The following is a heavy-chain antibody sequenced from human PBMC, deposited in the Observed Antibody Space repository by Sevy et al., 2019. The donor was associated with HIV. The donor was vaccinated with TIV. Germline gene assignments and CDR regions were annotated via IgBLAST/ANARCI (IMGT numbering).Heavy chain of an antibody. J-gene: IGHJ4*02. CDR3: ARGKVLFDH. V-gene: IGHV4-59*01. D-gene: IGHD3-10*01. CDR1: GGSFNDFY. CDR2: IYYNGTT. Sequence: SETLSLTCTVPGGSFNDFYWSWIRQSPGRGLEWIGYIYYNGTTNSNPSLRRRVTISAQTSKSQISLRLNSVTAADTAVYYCARGKVLFDHWGQGIVVTVSS.